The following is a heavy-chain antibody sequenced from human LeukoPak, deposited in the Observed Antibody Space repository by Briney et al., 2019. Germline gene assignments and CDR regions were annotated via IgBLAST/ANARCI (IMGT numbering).Heavy chain of an antibody. D-gene: IGHD2-2*01. Sequence: ASVKVSCKASGYTFTSYYMHWVRQAPGQGLEWMGRIIPTLGIANYAQKFQGGVTITADKSTSTAYMELSSLRSEDTAVYYCARSDIVVVPAATNWFDPWGQGTLVTVSS. CDR1: GYTFTSYY. CDR3: ARSDIVVVPAATNWFDP. V-gene: IGHV1-69*02. CDR2: IIPTLGIA. J-gene: IGHJ5*02.